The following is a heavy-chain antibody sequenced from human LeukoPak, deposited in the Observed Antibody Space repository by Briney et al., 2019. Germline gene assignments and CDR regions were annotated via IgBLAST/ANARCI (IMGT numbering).Heavy chain of an antibody. J-gene: IGHJ2*01. CDR3: AREYCSSTSCYPNDWYFDL. V-gene: IGHV4-61*02. Sequence: SQTLSLTCTVSGGSISSGSYYWSWIRHPAGTGLEWIGRIYTSGRTNYNPSLKSRVTISVDTSKNQFSLKLSSVTAADTAVYYCAREYCSSTSCYPNDWYFDLWGRGTLVTVSS. CDR1: GGSISSGSYY. CDR2: IYTSGRT. D-gene: IGHD2-2*01.